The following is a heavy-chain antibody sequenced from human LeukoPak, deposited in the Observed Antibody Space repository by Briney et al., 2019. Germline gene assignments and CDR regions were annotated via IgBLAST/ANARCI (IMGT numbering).Heavy chain of an antibody. CDR2: MNPSDFEI. J-gene: IGHJ4*02. CDR1: GYNFDSYL. Sequence: GESLKISCEAAGYNFDSYLIVWVRQVPGKGLVGMGIMNPSDFEIRKSPSFQGQVTLSADQSTRTAYLAWSSLKASDTAMYYCARQSGYYAFDNWGQGTLVTVSS. V-gene: IGHV5-51*01. CDR3: ARQSGYYAFDN. D-gene: IGHD3-22*01.